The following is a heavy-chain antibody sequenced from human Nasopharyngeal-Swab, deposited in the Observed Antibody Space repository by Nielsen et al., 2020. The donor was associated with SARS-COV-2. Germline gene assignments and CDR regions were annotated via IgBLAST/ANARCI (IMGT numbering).Heavy chain of an antibody. J-gene: IGHJ4*02. D-gene: IGHD4-17*01. CDR3: ASPLTTPMNY. V-gene: IGHV3-30-3*01. CDR1: GFTFSSYA. Sequence: GESLKISCAASGFTFSSYAMHWVRQAPGKGLEWVAVISYDGSNKYYADSMKGRFTISRDNSKNTLYLQMNSLRAEDTAVYYCASPLTTPMNYWGQGTLVTVSS. CDR2: ISYDGSNK.